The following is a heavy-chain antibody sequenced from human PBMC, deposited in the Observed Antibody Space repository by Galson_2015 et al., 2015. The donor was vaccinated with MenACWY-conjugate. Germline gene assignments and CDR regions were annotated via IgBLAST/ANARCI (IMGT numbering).Heavy chain of an antibody. CDR2: IRDHGTNK. CDR3: GKEDVAVASIAFDL. V-gene: IGHV3-33*06. D-gene: IGHD3-16*01. Sequence: SLRLSCAASGSTFNNYAMNWLRQAPGKGLEWLSVIRDHGTNKAYADSVKGRFAISRDNSKDTVFLQMNTLGVEDTAVYYCGKEDVAVASIAFDLWGQGAMVSVSS. J-gene: IGHJ3*01. CDR1: GSTFNNYA.